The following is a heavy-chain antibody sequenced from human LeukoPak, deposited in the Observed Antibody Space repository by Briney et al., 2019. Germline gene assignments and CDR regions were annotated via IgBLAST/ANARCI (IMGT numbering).Heavy chain of an antibody. Sequence: ASVKVSCKASGYTFTGYYMHWVRQAPGQGLEWMGWIHPNSGGTNYAQKFQGWVTMTRDTSISTAYMELTRLRSEDTAVYYCARDNGGYDPWGQGTLVTVSS. CDR1: GYTFTGYY. D-gene: IGHD2-8*01. CDR2: IHPNSGGT. J-gene: IGHJ5*02. CDR3: ARDNGGYDP. V-gene: IGHV1-2*04.